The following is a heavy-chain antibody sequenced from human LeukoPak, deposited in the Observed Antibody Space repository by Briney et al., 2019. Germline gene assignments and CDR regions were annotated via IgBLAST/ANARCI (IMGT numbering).Heavy chain of an antibody. Sequence: ASVNLSCKASAYTFNTYGLSWAPQAPGQRPDWMGWINTDNGNTKYAQKFQGRVTMTTDTSTSTAYMELSSLRSDDTAVYYCSRMRCTGDCYRLDPWGQGTLVTVSS. J-gene: IGHJ5*02. D-gene: IGHD2-21*02. CDR1: AYTFNTYG. V-gene: IGHV1-18*01. CDR3: SRMRCTGDCYRLDP. CDR2: INTDNGNT.